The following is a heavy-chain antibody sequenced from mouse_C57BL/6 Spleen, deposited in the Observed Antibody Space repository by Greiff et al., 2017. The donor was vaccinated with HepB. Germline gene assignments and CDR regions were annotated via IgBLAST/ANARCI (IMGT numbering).Heavy chain of an antibody. D-gene: IGHD1-1*01. CDR3: TRWGIYYYGSSCS. Sequence: QVQLQQSGAELVRPGASVTLSCKASGYTFTDYEMHWVKQTPVHGLEWIGAIDPETGGTAYNQKFKGKAILTADKSSSTAYMELRSLTSEDSAVYYCTRWGIYYYGSSCSWGQGTTLTDSS. CDR2: IDPETGGT. V-gene: IGHV1-15*01. CDR1: GYTFTDYE. J-gene: IGHJ2*01.